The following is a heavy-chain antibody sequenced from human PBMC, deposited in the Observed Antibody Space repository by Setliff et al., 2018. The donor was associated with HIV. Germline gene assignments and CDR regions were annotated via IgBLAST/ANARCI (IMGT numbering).Heavy chain of an antibody. CDR2: INPNSGET. CDR3: ATDPGYSSTWYSESFQH. V-gene: IGHV1-18*01. CDR1: GYTFTSYG. J-gene: IGHJ1*01. Sequence: RASVKVSCKASGYTFTSYGISWVRQAPGQGLEWMGWINPNSGETFYAQKFQGRLTMTEDTSTDTAYMELSSLRSDDTAMYYCATDPGYSSTWYSESFQHWGQGTVVTVSS. D-gene: IGHD6-13*01.